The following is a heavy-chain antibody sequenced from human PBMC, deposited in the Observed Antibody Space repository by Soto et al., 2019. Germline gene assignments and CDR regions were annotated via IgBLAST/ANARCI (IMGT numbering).Heavy chain of an antibody. V-gene: IGHV3-30*18. CDR2: ISYDGSNK. CDR3: AKGMGYYYGMDV. J-gene: IGHJ6*02. CDR1: GFTFSSYG. Sequence: GGSLRLSCAASGFTFSSYGMHWVRQAPGKGLEWVAVISYDGSNKYYANSVKGRFTISRDNSKNTLYLQMNSLRAEDTAVYYCAKGMGYYYGMDVWGQGTTVTVSS. D-gene: IGHD2-8*01.